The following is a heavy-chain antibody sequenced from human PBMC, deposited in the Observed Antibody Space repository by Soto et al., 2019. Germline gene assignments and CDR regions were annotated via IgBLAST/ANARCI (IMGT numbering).Heavy chain of an antibody. CDR2: IYYSGST. J-gene: IGHJ5*02. D-gene: IGHD2-15*01. CDR1: GGSISSYY. V-gene: IGHV4-59*08. CDR3: ARHETLQSYCSDGSCHRT. Sequence: SETLSLTCTVSGGSISSYYWSWIRQPPGKGLEWIGYIYYSGSTNYNPSLKSRVTISVDTSKNQFSLKLSSVTAADTAVYYCARHETLQSYCSDGSCHRTWSQGNLVTVSS.